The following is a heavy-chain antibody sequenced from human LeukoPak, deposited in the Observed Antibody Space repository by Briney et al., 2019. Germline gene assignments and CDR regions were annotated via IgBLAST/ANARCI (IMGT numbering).Heavy chain of an antibody. CDR3: ARGITDLGGSSWYRYYYYGMDV. CDR1: GGSISSYY. J-gene: IGHJ6*02. CDR2: IYTSGST. Sequence: SETLSLTCTASGGSISSYYWSWIRQPAGKGLEWIGRIYTSGSTNYNPSLKSRVTMSVGTSKNQFSLKLSSVTAADTAVYYCARGITDLGGSSWYRYYYYGMDVWGQGTTVTVSS. V-gene: IGHV4-4*07. D-gene: IGHD6-13*01.